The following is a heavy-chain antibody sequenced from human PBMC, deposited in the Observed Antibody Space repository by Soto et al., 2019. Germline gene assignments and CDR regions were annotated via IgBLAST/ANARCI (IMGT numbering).Heavy chain of an antibody. Sequence: PSGTLYLTCSVAGGSISSYYWSWIRQPPGKGLEWIGYIYNSESTNYNPSLRRRVTISVDTSKNQFSLKLSSVTAADTAVYYCAREGESSGYDFWGQGTLVTVSS. V-gene: IGHV4-59*01. J-gene: IGHJ4*02. CDR1: GGSISSYY. CDR2: IYNSEST. CDR3: AREGESSGYDF. D-gene: IGHD3-22*01.